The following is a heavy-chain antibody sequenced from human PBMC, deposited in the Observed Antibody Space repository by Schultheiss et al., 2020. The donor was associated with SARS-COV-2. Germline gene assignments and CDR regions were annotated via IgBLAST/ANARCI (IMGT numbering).Heavy chain of an antibody. D-gene: IGHD3-3*01. CDR3: ARTYYDFWSGPYGMDV. Sequence: SETLSLTCTVSGGSISSGGYYWSWIRQHPGKGLEWIGYIYYSGSTYYNPSLKSRVTISVDTSKNQFSLKLSSVTAADTAVYYCARTYYDFWSGPYGMDVWGQGTTVTVSS. V-gene: IGHV4-31*03. J-gene: IGHJ6*02. CDR2: IYYSGST. CDR1: GGSISSGGYY.